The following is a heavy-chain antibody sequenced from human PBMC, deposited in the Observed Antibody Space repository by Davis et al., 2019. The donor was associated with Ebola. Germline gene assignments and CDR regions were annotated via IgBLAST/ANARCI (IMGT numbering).Heavy chain of an antibody. CDR1: GFTFSTYG. CDR2: IWFDGNLK. Sequence: GGSLRLSCAASGFTFSTYGMHWVRQAPGKGLEWVAVIWFDGNLKYYADSVKGRFTISRDSSKNTLDLQMNSLRAEDTALYSCTKGDRDYSSSPFDYWGQGTLVTVSS. V-gene: IGHV3-33*06. J-gene: IGHJ4*02. D-gene: IGHD3-22*01. CDR3: TKGDRDYSSSPFDY.